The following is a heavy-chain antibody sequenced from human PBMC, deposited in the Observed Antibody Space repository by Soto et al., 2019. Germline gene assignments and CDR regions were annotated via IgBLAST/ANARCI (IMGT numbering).Heavy chain of an antibody. CDR1: GFAFSSYS. V-gene: IGHV3-21*01. CDR2: ISSSSSYI. J-gene: IGHJ4*02. CDR3: ARLVVLMVYGTLDY. Sequence: PGGSLRLSCAASGFAFSSYSMNWVCQAPGKGLEWVSSISSSSSYIYYADSVKGRFTISRDNAKNSLYLQMNSLRAEDTAVYYCARLVVLMVYGTLDYWGQGTLVTVSS. D-gene: IGHD2-8*01.